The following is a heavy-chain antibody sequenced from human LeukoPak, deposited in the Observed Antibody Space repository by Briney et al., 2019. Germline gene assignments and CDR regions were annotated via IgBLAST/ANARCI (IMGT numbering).Heavy chain of an antibody. CDR1: GFTFDDYA. CDR3: AKDSTYAVLTGYYV. J-gene: IGHJ4*02. D-gene: IGHD3-9*01. Sequence: GGSLRLSCAASGFTFDDYAMHWVRQAPGKGLEWVSGISWNSNNIGYADSVKGRFTISRDNAKNSLYLQMNSLRAEDTALYYCAKDSTYAVLTGYYVWGQGTLVTVSS. V-gene: IGHV3-9*01. CDR2: ISWNSNNI.